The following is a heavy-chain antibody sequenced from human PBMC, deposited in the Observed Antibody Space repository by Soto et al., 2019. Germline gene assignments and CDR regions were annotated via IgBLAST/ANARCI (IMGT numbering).Heavy chain of an antibody. D-gene: IGHD3-10*01. V-gene: IGHV3-7*01. CDR3: ARDGEGYPF. CDR1: GFSFARNW. Sequence: EVQLVESGRGLVQPGGSLRLSCAASGFSFARNWMSWVRQAPGKALEWVANIKEDGSEDYYADSVKGRLTISRDNAKNSLYLQMNSLRAEDTAVYYCARDGEGYPFWGQGTLVTVSS. CDR2: IKEDGSED. J-gene: IGHJ4*02.